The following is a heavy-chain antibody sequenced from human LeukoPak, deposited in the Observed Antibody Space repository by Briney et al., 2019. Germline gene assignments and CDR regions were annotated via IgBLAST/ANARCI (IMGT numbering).Heavy chain of an antibody. D-gene: IGHD4-17*01. V-gene: IGHV4-34*01. CDR3: ARAAGTVTPFDY. CDR2: INHSGST. Sequence: SETLSLTCAVYGGSFSGYYWSWIRQPPGKGLEWIGEINHSGSTNYNPSLKSRVTISADTSKNQFSLKLSSVTAADTAVYYCARAAGTVTPFDYWGQGTLVTVSS. CDR1: GGSFSGYY. J-gene: IGHJ4*02.